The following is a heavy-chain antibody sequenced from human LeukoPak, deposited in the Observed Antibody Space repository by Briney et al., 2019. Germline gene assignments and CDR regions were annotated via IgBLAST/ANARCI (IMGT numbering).Heavy chain of an antibody. Sequence: GGSLRLSCAASGFTFSSYAMSWVRQAPGKGLEWVSSISTMSNYIFYGDSVKGRFTISRDDAKNSAYLQMNSLRPEDTAVYYCSRDRLGGLDLWGQGTLVTVSS. D-gene: IGHD5-12*01. CDR2: ISTMSNYI. CDR1: GFTFSSYA. V-gene: IGHV3-21*01. CDR3: SRDRLGGLDL. J-gene: IGHJ5*02.